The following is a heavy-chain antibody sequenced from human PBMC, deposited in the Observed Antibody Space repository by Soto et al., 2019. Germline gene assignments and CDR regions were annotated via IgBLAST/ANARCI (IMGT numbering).Heavy chain of an antibody. CDR3: ANLGGGYCTSTDCPDY. J-gene: IGHJ4*02. Sequence: QVQLVESGGGVVQPGRSLRLSCAASGFTFSSYGMHWVRQAPGKGLEWVAVISYDDRNKYYADSVKGRFTISSDNSKNTLYVQMNSLRAEDTAVYYCANLGGGYCTSTDCPDYWGQGTLVTVSS. V-gene: IGHV3-30*18. D-gene: IGHD2-2*01. CDR2: ISYDDRNK. CDR1: GFTFSSYG.